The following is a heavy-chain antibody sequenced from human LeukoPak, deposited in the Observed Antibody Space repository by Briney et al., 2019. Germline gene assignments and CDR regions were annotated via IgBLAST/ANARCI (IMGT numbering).Heavy chain of an antibody. CDR2: ISGSGGST. D-gene: IGHD2-2*02. CDR3: AKASWGYCSSTSCYTIDYYYYGMDV. J-gene: IGHJ6*02. CDR1: GFTFSSYA. V-gene: IGHV3-23*01. Sequence: GGSLRLSCAASGFTFSSYAMSWVRQAPGTGLEWVSAISGSGGSTYYADSVKGRFTISRDNSKNTLYLQMNSLRAEDTAVYYCAKASWGYCSSTSCYTIDYYYYGMDVWGQGTTVTVSS.